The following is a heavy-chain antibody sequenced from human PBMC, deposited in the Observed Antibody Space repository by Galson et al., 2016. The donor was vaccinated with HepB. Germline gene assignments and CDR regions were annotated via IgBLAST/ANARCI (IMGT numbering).Heavy chain of an antibody. CDR2: IYPGDSDT. J-gene: IGHJ3*02. CDR3: ARFTAPRGDYNFLRLSSDLGQDAFES. CDR1: GYSFTSYW. V-gene: IGHV5-51*01. Sequence: QSGAEVKKSGESLKISCKGSGYSFTSYWIGWVRQMPGKGLECMGIIYPGDSDTRYSPSFQGQVTISADKSIRTAYLQWSSLKASDTAMYYCARFTAPRGDYNFLRLSSDLGQDAFESWGQGTMVTVSS. D-gene: IGHD4-17*01.